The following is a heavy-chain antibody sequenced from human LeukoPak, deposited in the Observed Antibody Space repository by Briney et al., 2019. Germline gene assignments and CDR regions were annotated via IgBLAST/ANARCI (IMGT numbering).Heavy chain of an antibody. CDR3: ARDLIYDSSGYPPYFDC. CDR2: TYYRSKWYN. J-gene: IGHJ4*02. Sequence: SQTLSLTCAISGDSVSSNSAAWNWIRRSPSRGLEWLGRTYYRSKWYNDYAVSVKSRITINPDTSKNQFSLQLNSVTPEDTAVYYCARDLIYDSSGYPPYFDCWGQGTLVTVSS. V-gene: IGHV6-1*01. D-gene: IGHD3-22*01. CDR1: GDSVSSNSAA.